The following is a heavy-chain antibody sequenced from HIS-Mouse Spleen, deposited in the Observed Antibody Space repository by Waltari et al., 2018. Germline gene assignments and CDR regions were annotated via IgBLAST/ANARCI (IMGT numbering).Heavy chain of an antibody. CDR1: GFTFSSYA. Sequence: QVQLVESGGGVVQPGRSLRLSCAASGFTFSSYAMHWVRQAPGKGLEWEAVISYDGSNKYYADSVKGRFTISRDNSKNTLYLQMNSLRAEDTAVYYCARDAPSSWYYYYYGMDVWGQGTTVTVSS. V-gene: IGHV3-30-3*01. D-gene: IGHD6-13*01. CDR3: ARDAPSSWYYYYYGMDV. J-gene: IGHJ6*02. CDR2: ISYDGSNK.